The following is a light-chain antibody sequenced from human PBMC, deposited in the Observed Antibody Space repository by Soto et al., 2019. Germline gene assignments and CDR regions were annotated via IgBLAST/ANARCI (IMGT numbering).Light chain of an antibody. V-gene: IGKV3-20*01. Sequence: EIVLTQSPGSLSLSPGERATLSCRASQSISDTLAWYQQKPGQAPRLLIYGASSRATGIPDRFSGSGSGTDFTLTISRLEPEDFAVYYCQQYNNWPPLTFGGGTKVDIK. CDR1: QSISDT. CDR3: QQYNNWPPLT. J-gene: IGKJ4*01. CDR2: GAS.